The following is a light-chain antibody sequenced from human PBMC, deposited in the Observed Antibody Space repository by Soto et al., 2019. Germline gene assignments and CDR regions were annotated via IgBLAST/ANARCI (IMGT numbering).Light chain of an antibody. CDR2: DAS. CDR3: QQRSVWPT. CDR1: QSVSSY. V-gene: IGKV3-11*01. Sequence: IVLTQSPATLSLSPGERATLSCRASQSVSSYLAWYQQKGGQAPRLLIYDASSRAPGIPARFSGSGSGTDFTLTISSLEPEDVAVYYCQQRSVWPTFGGGTKVEIK. J-gene: IGKJ4*01.